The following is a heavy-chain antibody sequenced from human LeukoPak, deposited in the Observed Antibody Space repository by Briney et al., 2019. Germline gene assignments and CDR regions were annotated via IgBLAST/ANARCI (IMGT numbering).Heavy chain of an antibody. Sequence: GGSLRLSCAASGTTFSNYAMTWVRQAPGKGLEWVSSISGTGGSTNYADSVKGRFTISRDNAKNILYLQMNSLRAEDTAVYYCVRDRVGPDYWGQGTLVTVSS. V-gene: IGHV3-23*01. J-gene: IGHJ4*02. CDR3: VRDRVGPDY. CDR2: ISGTGGST. CDR1: GTTFSNYA. D-gene: IGHD1-26*01.